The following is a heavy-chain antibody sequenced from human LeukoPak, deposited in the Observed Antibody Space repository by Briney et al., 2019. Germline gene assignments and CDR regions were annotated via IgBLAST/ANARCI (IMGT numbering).Heavy chain of an antibody. CDR1: GDRFTGYY. J-gene: IGHJ3*02. V-gene: IGHV1-2*02. CDR2: INPNSGGT. CDR3: ARPSGLLDSHDAFDI. Sequence: ASVKVSCKTSGDRFTGYYLHWVRQAPGQGIEWIGWINPNSGGTYYAQKFQGRVTMTSDTSISTAYMELSSLRSDDTAVYYCARPSGLLDSHDAFDIWGQGTMVTVSS. D-gene: IGHD1-26*01.